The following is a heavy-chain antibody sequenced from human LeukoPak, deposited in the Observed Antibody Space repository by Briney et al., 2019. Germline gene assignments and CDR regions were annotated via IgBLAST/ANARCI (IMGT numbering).Heavy chain of an antibody. D-gene: IGHD1-26*01. CDR3: AREGAEGPFDY. CDR2: IIPIFGTA. Sequence: SVKVSCKASGGTFSSYAISWVRQAPGQGLEWMGRIIPIFGTANYAQKFQGRVTITTDESTSTAYMEPSSLRSEDTAVYYCAREGAEGPFDYWGQGTLVTVSS. CDR1: GGTFSSYA. J-gene: IGHJ4*02. V-gene: IGHV1-69*05.